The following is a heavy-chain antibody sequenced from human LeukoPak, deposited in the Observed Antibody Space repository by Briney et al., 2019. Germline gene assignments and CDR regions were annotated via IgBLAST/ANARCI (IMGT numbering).Heavy chain of an antibody. D-gene: IGHD3-10*01. CDR1: GFTFSNAW. J-gene: IGHJ6*02. V-gene: IGHV3-23*01. Sequence: PGGSLRLSCAASGFTFSNAWMRWVRQAPGKGLEWVSAISGSGGSTYYADSVKGRFTISRDNSKNTLYLQMNSLRAEDTAVYYCAKDMSAGFGELPYHFNYYYGMDVWGQGTTVTVSS. CDR3: AKDMSAGFGELPYHFNYYYGMDV. CDR2: ISGSGGST.